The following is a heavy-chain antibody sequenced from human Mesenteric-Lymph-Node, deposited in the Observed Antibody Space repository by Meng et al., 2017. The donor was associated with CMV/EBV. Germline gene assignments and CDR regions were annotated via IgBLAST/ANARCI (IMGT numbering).Heavy chain of an antibody. CDR2: ISGSGGST. J-gene: IGHJ4*02. V-gene: IGHV3-23*01. Sequence: GESLKISCAASGFTFSSYAMSWVRQAPGKGLEWVSAISGSGGSTYYADSVKGRFTISRDNSKNTLYLQMNSLRAEDTAVYYCARGVIPARSSMIDYWGQGTLVTVSS. CDR1: GFTFSSYA. D-gene: IGHD2-2*01. CDR3: ARGVIPARSSMIDY.